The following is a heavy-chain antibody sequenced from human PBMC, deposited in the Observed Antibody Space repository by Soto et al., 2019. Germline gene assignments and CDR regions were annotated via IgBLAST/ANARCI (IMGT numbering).Heavy chain of an antibody. V-gene: IGHV1-24*01. Sequence: ASVKVSCKVSGYTLTELSMHWVRQAPGKGLEWMGGFDPEDGETIYAQKFQGRVTMTEDTSTDTAYMELSSLRSEDTAVYYCATAAGGTSVIPGAFDIWGQGTMVTVSS. CDR1: GYTLTELS. D-gene: IGHD6-13*01. CDR2: FDPEDGET. CDR3: ATAAGGTSVIPGAFDI. J-gene: IGHJ3*02.